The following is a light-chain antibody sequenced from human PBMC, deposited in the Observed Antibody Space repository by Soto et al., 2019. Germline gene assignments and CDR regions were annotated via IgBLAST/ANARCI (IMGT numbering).Light chain of an antibody. CDR2: GAS. CDR3: QQYGRSPT. CDR1: QSVSSSY. Sequence: EMVLTQSPGTLSLSPGERATLSCRASQSVSSSYLAWYQQKPGQAPRLLIYGASSRATGIPDSFSGSGSGTDFTITISRLEPEDFAVYYCQQYGRSPTFGGGTKVEIK. J-gene: IGKJ4*01. V-gene: IGKV3-20*01.